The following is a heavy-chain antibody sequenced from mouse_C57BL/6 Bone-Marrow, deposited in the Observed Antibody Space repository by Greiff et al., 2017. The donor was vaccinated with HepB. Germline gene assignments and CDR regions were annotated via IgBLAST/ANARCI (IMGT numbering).Heavy chain of an antibody. Sequence: VQLKESGPELVKPGASVKISCKASGCSFTGYYMNWVKQSPEKSLEWIGEINPSTGGTTYNQKFKAKATLTVDKSSSTAYMQLKSLTSEDSAVYYCARLDYDDAYWGQGTLVTVSA. V-gene: IGHV1-42*01. CDR2: INPSTGGT. CDR3: ARLDYDDAY. J-gene: IGHJ3*01. D-gene: IGHD2-13*01. CDR1: GCSFTGYY.